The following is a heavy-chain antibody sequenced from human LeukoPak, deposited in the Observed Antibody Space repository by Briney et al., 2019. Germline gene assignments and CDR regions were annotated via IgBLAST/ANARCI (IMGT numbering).Heavy chain of an antibody. V-gene: IGHV1-69*13. CDR1: GGTFSSYA. J-gene: IGHJ3*02. Sequence: ASVKVSCKASGGTFSSYAISWVRQAPGQGLEWMGGIIPIFGTANYAQKFQGRVTITADESTSTAYMELSSLRSEDTAVYYCATFGVVISGAFDIWGQGTMVTVSS. D-gene: IGHD3-3*01. CDR2: IIPIFGTA. CDR3: ATFGVVISGAFDI.